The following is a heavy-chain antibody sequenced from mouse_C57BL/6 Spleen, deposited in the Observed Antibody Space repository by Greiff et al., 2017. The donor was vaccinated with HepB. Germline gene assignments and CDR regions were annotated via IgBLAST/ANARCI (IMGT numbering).Heavy chain of an antibody. Sequence: EVQLQQSGPELVKPGASVKMSCKASGYTFTDYNMHWVKQSHGKSLEWIGYINPNNGGTSYNQKFKGKATLTVNKSSSTAYMELRSLTSEDSAVYYCARYPTYGSSYVPSFDYWGQGTTLTVSS. CDR2: INPNNGGT. CDR3: ARYPTYGSSYVPSFDY. CDR1: GYTFTDYN. J-gene: IGHJ2*01. V-gene: IGHV1-22*01. D-gene: IGHD1-1*01.